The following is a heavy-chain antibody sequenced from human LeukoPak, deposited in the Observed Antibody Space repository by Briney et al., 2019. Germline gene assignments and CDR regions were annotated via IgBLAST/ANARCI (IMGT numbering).Heavy chain of an antibody. D-gene: IGHD2-2*01. Sequence: SETLSLTCAVYGGSFSGYYWSWLRQPPGKGLEWIGEINHSGSTNYNPSLKSRVTISVDTSKNQFSLKLSSVTAADTAVYYCARARRYCSSTSCAHYYYMDVWGKGTTVTVSS. CDR3: ARARRYCSSTSCAHYYYMDV. CDR2: INHSGST. J-gene: IGHJ6*03. V-gene: IGHV4-34*01. CDR1: GGSFSGYY.